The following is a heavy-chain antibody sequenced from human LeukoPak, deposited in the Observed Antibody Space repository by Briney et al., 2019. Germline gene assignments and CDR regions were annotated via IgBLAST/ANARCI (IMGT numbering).Heavy chain of an antibody. CDR1: GFTFSGSW. J-gene: IGHJ4*02. Sequence: PGGSLRLSCAASGFTFSGSWMTWVRQAPGKGLEWVANINKDGSDKYYLDSVKGRFTISRDNAKNSLYLQMNSLRAEDTAVYFCARDQRASPSPADYWGQGTLVTVSS. CDR3: ARDQRASPSPADY. CDR2: INKDGSDK. V-gene: IGHV3-7*01.